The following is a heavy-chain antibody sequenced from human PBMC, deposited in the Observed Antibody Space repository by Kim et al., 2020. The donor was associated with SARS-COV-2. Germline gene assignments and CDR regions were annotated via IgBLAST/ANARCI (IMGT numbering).Heavy chain of an antibody. D-gene: IGHD2-2*01. CDR1: GFTFSRYA. J-gene: IGHJ4*02. V-gene: IGHV3-21*01. Sequence: GGSLRLSCAPSGFTFSRYAIIWVRQAPGKGLEWVSSISSSSSFIHYADSVKGRFTISRDNAKNSLSLQMDSLRAEDTAVYYCAREAYSTYTVENWGQGTLVTVSS. CDR3: AREAYSTYTVEN. CDR2: ISSSSSFI.